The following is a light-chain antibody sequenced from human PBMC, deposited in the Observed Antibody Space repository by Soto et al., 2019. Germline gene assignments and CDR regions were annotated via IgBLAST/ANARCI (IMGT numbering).Light chain of an antibody. CDR2: ANN. V-gene: IGLV1-44*01. CDR1: TSNIGSQT. J-gene: IGLJ7*01. CDR3: ASWDDSLNVV. Sequence: QLVLTQPPSASGTPGQSVTISCSGSTSNIGSQTVNWYQHLPGAAPKLLIYANNQRPSGVPNRFSGSKSGTSASLAITGLQSEDEADYYCASWDDSLNVVFGGGTQLTVL.